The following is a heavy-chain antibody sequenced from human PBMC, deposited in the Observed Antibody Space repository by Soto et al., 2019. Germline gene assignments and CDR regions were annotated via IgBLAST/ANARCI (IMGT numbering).Heavy chain of an antibody. V-gene: IGHV4-34*01. CDR1: GGSFSGYY. J-gene: IGHJ3*02. D-gene: IGHD4-17*01. CDR3: ARGTPLRDDAFDI. Sequence: ASETLSLTCAVYGGSFSGYYWSWIRQPPGKGLEWIGEINHSGSTNYNPSLKSRVTISVDTSKNQFSLKLSSVTAADTAVYYCARGTPLRDDAFDIWGQGTMVTVSS. CDR2: INHSGST.